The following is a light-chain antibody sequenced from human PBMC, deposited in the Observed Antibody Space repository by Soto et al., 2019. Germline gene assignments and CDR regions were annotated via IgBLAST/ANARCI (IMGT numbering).Light chain of an antibody. CDR3: TSWTTSTTRI. Sequence: QSVLTQPASVSGSPGQSITISCTGTSSDIGAYNYVSWYQQHPGKAPKLMIYDVNIRPSGVSNRFSGSKSGNTASLTISGLKAEDEADYYCTSWTTSTTRIFGVGTKLTVL. CDR2: DVN. J-gene: IGLJ2*01. CDR1: SSDIGAYNY. V-gene: IGLV2-14*03.